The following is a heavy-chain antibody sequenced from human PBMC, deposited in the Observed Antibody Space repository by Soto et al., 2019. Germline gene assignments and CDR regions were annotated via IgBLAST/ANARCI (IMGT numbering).Heavy chain of an antibody. V-gene: IGHV4-30-4*01. CDR3: ARVPGGTDTAMVIFDY. J-gene: IGHJ4*02. Sequence: SETLSLTCTVSGGSISSGDYYWSWIRQPPGKGLEWIGYVYYSGSTYYNPSLKSRVTISVDTSKNQLSLKLSSVTAADTAVYYCARVPGGTDTAMVIFDYWGQGTLVTVSS. D-gene: IGHD5-18*01. CDR1: GGSISSGDYY. CDR2: VYYSGST.